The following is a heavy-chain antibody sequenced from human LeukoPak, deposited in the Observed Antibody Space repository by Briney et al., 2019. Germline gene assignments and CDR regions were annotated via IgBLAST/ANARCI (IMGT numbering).Heavy chain of an antibody. CDR2: ISGSGGST. D-gene: IGHD3-16*01. Sequence: GGSLRLSCAASGFTFSSYAMSWVRQAPGKGLEWVSAISGSGGSTYYADSVKGRFTISRDNSKNTLYPQMNSLRAEDTAVHYCAKARFPPYLYYLDYWGQGTLVTVSS. J-gene: IGHJ4*02. CDR3: AKARFPPYLYYLDY. CDR1: GFTFSSYA. V-gene: IGHV3-23*01.